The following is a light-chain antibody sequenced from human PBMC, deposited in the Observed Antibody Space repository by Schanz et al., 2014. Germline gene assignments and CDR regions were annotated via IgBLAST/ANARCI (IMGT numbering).Light chain of an antibody. CDR3: CSYAGLSSWV. V-gene: IGLV2-23*01. CDR2: EGI. CDR1: TNYGGSYNL. J-gene: IGLJ3*02. Sequence: QSALTQPASVSGSPGQSITISCTATTNYGGSYNLVSWYQQSPGKAPQLMIYEGIKRPSGVSDRFSGSKSGNTASLTISGLQAEDEADYYCCSYAGLSSWVFGGGTKLTVL.